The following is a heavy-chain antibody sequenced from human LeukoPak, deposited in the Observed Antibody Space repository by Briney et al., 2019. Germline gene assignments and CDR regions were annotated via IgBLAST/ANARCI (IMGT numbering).Heavy chain of an antibody. CDR3: ARDARDAFEI. CDR1: GFTFSSYA. CDR2: ISYDGSNK. J-gene: IGHJ3*02. Sequence: GGSLRLSCAASGFTFSSYAMHWVRQAPGKGLEWVAVISYDGSNKYYADSVKGRFTISRDNSKNTLYLQMNSLRAEDTAVYYCARDARDAFEIWGQGTMVTVSS. V-gene: IGHV3-30-3*01.